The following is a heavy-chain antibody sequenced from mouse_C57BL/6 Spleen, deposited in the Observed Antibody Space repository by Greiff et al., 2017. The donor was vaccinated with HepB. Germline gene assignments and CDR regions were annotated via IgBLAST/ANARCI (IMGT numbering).Heavy chain of an antibody. D-gene: IGHD2-4*01. Sequence: QVQLQQPGAELVKPGASVKLSCKASGYTFTSYWMHWVKQRPGRGLEWIGRIDPNSGGTKYNEKFKSKATLTVDKPSSTAYMQLSSLTSEDSAVYYCAREEAYYDYGWYFDVWGTGTTVTVSS. CDR2: IDPNSGGT. CDR1: GYTFTSYW. J-gene: IGHJ1*03. V-gene: IGHV1-72*01. CDR3: AREEAYYDYGWYFDV.